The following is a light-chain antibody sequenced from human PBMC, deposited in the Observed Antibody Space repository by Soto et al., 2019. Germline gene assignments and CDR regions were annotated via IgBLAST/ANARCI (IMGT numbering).Light chain of an antibody. CDR3: SSYTSSGTLV. J-gene: IGLJ1*01. V-gene: IGLV2-14*01. CDR1: SSDVGGYIY. Sequence: QSALTQPASVSGSPGQSITISCTGTSSDVGGYIYVSWYQQHPGKAPKLMIYDVTDRPSGVSNRFSGSKSGNTASLTISGLQADDEADYYCSSYTSSGTLVFGTGTKVTVL. CDR2: DVT.